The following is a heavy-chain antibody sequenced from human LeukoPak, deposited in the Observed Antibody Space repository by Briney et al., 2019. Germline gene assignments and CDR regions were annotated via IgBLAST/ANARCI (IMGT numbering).Heavy chain of an antibody. V-gene: IGHV1-18*01. CDR1: GYTFTSFG. D-gene: IGHD6-6*01. J-gene: IGHJ3*02. CDR3: ARSSIAPSDAFDI. Sequence: ASVKVSCKASGYTFTSFGISWVRQAPGQGLEWMGWISAYNGNTNYAQKLQGRVTMTTDTSTSTAYMELSSLRSEDTAVYYCARSSIAPSDAFDIWGQGTMVTVSS. CDR2: ISAYNGNT.